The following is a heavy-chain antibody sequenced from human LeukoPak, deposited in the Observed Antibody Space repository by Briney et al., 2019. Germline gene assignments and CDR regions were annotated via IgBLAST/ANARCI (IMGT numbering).Heavy chain of an antibody. V-gene: IGHV3-23*01. CDR3: AKDYFVSVSRRGNWFDP. CDR1: GFNFSSYA. CDR2: ISGSGGST. J-gene: IGHJ5*02. D-gene: IGHD2-2*01. Sequence: GGSLRLSCAASGFNFSSYAMSWVRQAPGKGLEWVSGISGSGGSTDYADSVKGRFTISRNNSKNTLNLQMNSLRVEDTAVYYCAKDYFVSVSRRGNWFDPWGQGTLVTVSS.